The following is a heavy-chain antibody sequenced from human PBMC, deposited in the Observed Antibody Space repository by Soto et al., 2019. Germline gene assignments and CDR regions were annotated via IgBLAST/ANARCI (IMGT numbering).Heavy chain of an antibody. Sequence: QVQLVQCGADVKTPGASVRVSCKASGYTFTGYYVHWVREAPGQGIEWMGWINPETGGTSYAEKFQGRVTLSRDTSINTAYLELSRLRFDDAAVYFCARERYQVISDGMDVWGQETTVTVSS. V-gene: IGHV1-2*02. CDR2: INPETGGT. J-gene: IGHJ6*02. CDR1: GYTFTGYY. D-gene: IGHD2-2*01. CDR3: ARERYQVISDGMDV.